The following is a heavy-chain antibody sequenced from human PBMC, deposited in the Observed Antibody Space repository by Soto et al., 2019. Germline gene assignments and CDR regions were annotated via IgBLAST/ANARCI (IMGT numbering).Heavy chain of an antibody. CDR3: ARALTPTDY. Sequence: QVQLVQSGAEVKKPGASVKVSCKASGYTFTSYGIRWVRQDPGQGLEWMGWISAYNSNTSYVQKLKGRVTMTTDTPTSTAYMELRSLSSDDTAVYYCARALTPTDYWGQGTLVTVSS. CDR2: ISAYNSNT. J-gene: IGHJ4*02. D-gene: IGHD3-9*01. V-gene: IGHV1-18*01. CDR1: GYTFTSYG.